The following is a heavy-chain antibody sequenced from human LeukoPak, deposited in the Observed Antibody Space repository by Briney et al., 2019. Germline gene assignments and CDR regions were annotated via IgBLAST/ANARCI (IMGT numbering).Heavy chain of an antibody. V-gene: IGHV3-48*01. CDR1: GFTFSTYS. CDR3: ARDCLPAPHPADFDRYYYDSSGYHDY. D-gene: IGHD3-22*01. Sequence: PGGSLRLSCAASGFTFSTYSMNWVRQAPGKGLEWVSYISSSSSSIYYADSVKGRFTISRDNAKNSLYLQMNSLRAEDTAVYYCARDCLPAPHPADFDRYYYDSSGYHDYWGQGTLVTVSS. CDR2: ISSSSSSI. J-gene: IGHJ4*02.